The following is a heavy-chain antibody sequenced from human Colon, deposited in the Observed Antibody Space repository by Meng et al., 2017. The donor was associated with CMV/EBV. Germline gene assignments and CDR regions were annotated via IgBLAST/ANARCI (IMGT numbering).Heavy chain of an antibody. J-gene: IGHJ6*02. V-gene: IGHV4-39*07. Sequence: SETLSLTCTVSGDSISGYYWSWIRQPPGKGLEWIGSIYYSGSTYYNPSLKSRVTISVDTSKNQFSLKLSSVTAADTAVYYCARAFIDFWSGSYYYYYGMDVWGQGTTVTVSS. CDR2: IYYSGST. D-gene: IGHD3-3*01. CDR3: ARAFIDFWSGSYYYYYGMDV. CDR1: GDSISGYY.